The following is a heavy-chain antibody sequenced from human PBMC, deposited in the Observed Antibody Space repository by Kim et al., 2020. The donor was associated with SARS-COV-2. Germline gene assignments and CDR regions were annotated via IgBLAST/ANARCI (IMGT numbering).Heavy chain of an antibody. CDR1: GYTFTSYG. Sequence: ASVKVSCKASGYTFTSYGISWLRQAPGQDLEWLGWINAFTGDATYAQRFQGRVTMTTDTSTSTAYMELLSLESADTAIYYCSRANGATGSALRFWGQGTLVSVSS. J-gene: IGHJ4*02. CDR3: SRANGATGSALRF. CDR2: INAFTGDA. V-gene: IGHV1-18*01. D-gene: IGHD1-26*01.